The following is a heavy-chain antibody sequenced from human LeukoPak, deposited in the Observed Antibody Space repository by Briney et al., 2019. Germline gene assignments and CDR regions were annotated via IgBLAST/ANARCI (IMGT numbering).Heavy chain of an antibody. CDR3: ARGMIAAHIDY. Sequence: SETLSLTCTVSGVSISSYYWSWLRQPPGKGLEWIGYIYTSGSTNYNPSLKSRVTISVDTSKNQFSLKLSSVTAADTAVYYCARGMIAAHIDYRGQGTLVTVSS. V-gene: IGHV4-4*09. CDR1: GVSISSYY. J-gene: IGHJ4*02. D-gene: IGHD6-6*01. CDR2: IYTSGST.